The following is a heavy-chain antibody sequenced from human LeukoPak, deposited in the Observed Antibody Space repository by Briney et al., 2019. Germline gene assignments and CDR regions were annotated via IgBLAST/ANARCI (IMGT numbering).Heavy chain of an antibody. J-gene: IGHJ3*02. CDR1: GGSIRSYY. D-gene: IGHD1-7*01. V-gene: IGHV4-59*01. Sequence: SETLSLTCTVSGGSIRSYYWSWIRQPPGKGLEWIAYIYYSGSTNYNPSLKSRVTISVDTSKNQFSLKLSSVTAADTAVYYCARGPVGGTTYNDGDAFDIWGQGTMVTVSS. CDR2: IYYSGST. CDR3: ARGPVGGTTYNDGDAFDI.